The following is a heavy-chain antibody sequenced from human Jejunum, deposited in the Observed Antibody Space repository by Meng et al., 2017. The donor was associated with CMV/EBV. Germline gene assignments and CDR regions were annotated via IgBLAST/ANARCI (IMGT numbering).Heavy chain of an antibody. CDR2: INTNGGTT. Sequence: GYTFTNYYMHWVRQAPGHGLEWMGIINTNGGTTTYEKKFQGRVTMTRDTSTTTVYLDLSSLRSEDTAVYYCARDPYGAGSSALDYWGQGTLVTVSS. V-gene: IGHV1-46*01. D-gene: IGHD3-10*01. CDR3: ARDPYGAGSSALDY. CDR1: GYTFTNYY. J-gene: IGHJ4*02.